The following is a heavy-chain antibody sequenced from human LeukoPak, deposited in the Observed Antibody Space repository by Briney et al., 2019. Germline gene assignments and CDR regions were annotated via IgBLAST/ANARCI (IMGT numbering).Heavy chain of an antibody. CDR1: GFTFSSNA. J-gene: IGHJ4*02. CDR2: ISANGGST. D-gene: IGHD6-13*01. CDR3: AKRIARAGPYFDD. Sequence: GGSLRLSCAAPGFTFSSNAMSWVRQAPGMGLEWVSAISANGGSTYYADSVKGRFTISRDSSKSTLYLQMNTLRAEDTAVYYCAKRIARAGPYFDDWGQGALVTVSS. V-gene: IGHV3-23*01.